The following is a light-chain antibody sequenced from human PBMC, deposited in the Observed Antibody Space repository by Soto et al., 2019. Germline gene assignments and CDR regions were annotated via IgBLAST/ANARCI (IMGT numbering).Light chain of an antibody. Sequence: QSALTQPPSVSASPGQSVTIPCTATSSDVGAYNRVSWYQQYPGTPPKLMISEVNNRPSGVPDRFSGSKSGNTASLTISGRQAEDEADYYCSLYTSSSTVAFGGGTKVTVL. CDR3: SLYTSSSTVA. V-gene: IGLV2-18*01. CDR2: EVN. CDR1: SSDVGAYNR. J-gene: IGLJ2*01.